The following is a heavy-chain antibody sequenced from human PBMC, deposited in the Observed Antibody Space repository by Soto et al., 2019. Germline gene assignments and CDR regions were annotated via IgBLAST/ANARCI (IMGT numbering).Heavy chain of an antibody. CDR3: ATSGGGWYLY. J-gene: IGHJ4*02. D-gene: IGHD6-19*01. V-gene: IGHV1-8*01. CDR1: GYTFSSYD. CDR2: LNPNSGDT. Sequence: QVQLVQSGAAVKKPGASVKVSCKASGYTFSSYDINWVRQATGQGLEWMGWLNPNSGDTGYAQKFQGRVTLTRNTSINPAYIELSSLTSDDTAVYYCATSGGGWYLYWGQGTLVTVSS.